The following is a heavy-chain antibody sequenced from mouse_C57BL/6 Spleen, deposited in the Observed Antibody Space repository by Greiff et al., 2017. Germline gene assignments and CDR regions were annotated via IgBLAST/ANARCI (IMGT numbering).Heavy chain of an antibody. CDR2: ISYDGSN. Sequence: EVQLKESGPGLVKPSQSLSLTCSVTGYSITSGYYWNWIRQFPGNKLEWMGYISYDGSNNYNPSLKNRISITRDTSKNQFFLKLNSVTTEDTATYYCARESSYFDYWGQGTTLTVSS. V-gene: IGHV3-6*01. CDR1: GYSITSGYY. D-gene: IGHD1-1*01. J-gene: IGHJ2*01. CDR3: ARESSYFDY.